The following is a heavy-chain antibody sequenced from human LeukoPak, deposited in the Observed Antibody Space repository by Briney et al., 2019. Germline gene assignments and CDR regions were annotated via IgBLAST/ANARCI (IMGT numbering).Heavy chain of an antibody. V-gene: IGHV1-46*01. CDR2: INPSGGTK. Sequence: GASVAVSCKASGYTFTSYYMHWVRQAPGQGLEWMGIINPSGGTKSYAQKFQRRVTMPRDTSTSTFYMELSSLRSEDTAVYYSARRRDAADYWGQGTLVTVSS. CDR1: GYTFTSYY. J-gene: IGHJ4*02. CDR3: ARRRDAADY. D-gene: IGHD6-13*01.